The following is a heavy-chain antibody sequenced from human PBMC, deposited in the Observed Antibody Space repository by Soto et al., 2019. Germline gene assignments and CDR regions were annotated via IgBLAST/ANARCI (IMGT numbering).Heavy chain of an antibody. Sequence: PSETLSLTCTVSGGSISSYYWSWIRQPPGKGLEWIGYIYYSGSTNYNPSLKSRVTISVDTSKNQFSLKLSSVTAADTAVYYCATCGSSGYYGSGSYSWFDPWGQGTLVTVS. CDR2: IYYSGST. J-gene: IGHJ5*02. V-gene: IGHV4-59*12. D-gene: IGHD3-10*01. CDR1: GGSISSYY. CDR3: ATCGSSGYYGSGSYSWFDP.